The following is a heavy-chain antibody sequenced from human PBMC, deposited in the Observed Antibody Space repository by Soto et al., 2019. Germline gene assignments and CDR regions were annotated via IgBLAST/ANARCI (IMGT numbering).Heavy chain of an antibody. V-gene: IGHV4-59*08. CDR3: ARHLDSGTYPLDY. D-gene: IGHD3-10*01. J-gene: IGHJ4*02. Sequence: SETLSLTCTVSGGSISSYYWSWIRQPPGKGLEWIGYIYYSGSTNYNPPLKSRVTISVDTSRNQFSLKLSSVTAADTAVYYCARHLDSGTYPLDYWGQGTLVTVSS. CDR1: GGSISSYY. CDR2: IYYSGST.